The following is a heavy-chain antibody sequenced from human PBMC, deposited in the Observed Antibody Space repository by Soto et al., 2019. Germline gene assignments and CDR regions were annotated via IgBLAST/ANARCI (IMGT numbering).Heavy chain of an antibody. V-gene: IGHV4-61*01. CDR3: ARGWPGVYWFDP. D-gene: IGHD3-10*01. Sequence: QVQLQESGPGLVKPSETLSLTCTVSGGSVSSGSYYWSWIRQPPGKGLEWIGYIYYSGSTNYNPSLKSRVTISVDTSKNQVSLKLSSVTAADTAVYYCARGWPGVYWFDPWGQGTLVTVSS. CDR2: IYYSGST. CDR1: GGSVSSGSYY. J-gene: IGHJ5*02.